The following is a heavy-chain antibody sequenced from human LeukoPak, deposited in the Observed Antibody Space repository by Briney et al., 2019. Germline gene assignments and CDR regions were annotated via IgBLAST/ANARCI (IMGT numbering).Heavy chain of an antibody. Sequence: ASVKVSCKASGYTFTSYDINWVRQATGQGLEWMGWMNPNSGSTGYAQKFQGRVTITRNTSISTAYMELSGLRSEDTAVYYCARDPGSGRDLTNWFDPWGQGTLVTVSS. CDR2: MNPNSGST. D-gene: IGHD2-15*01. CDR1: GYTFTSYD. CDR3: ARDPGSGRDLTNWFDP. J-gene: IGHJ5*02. V-gene: IGHV1-8*03.